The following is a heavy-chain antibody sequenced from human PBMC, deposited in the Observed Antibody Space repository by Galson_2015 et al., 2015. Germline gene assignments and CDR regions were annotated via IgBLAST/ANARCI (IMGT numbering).Heavy chain of an antibody. D-gene: IGHD2-15*01. Sequence: ETLSLTCAVYGGSFSGYYWSWIRQPPGKGLEWIGEINHSGSTNYNPSLKSRVTISVDTSNNQFSLKLSSLTAADTAVYYCARGDCSGGSCYSDYWGQGTLVTVSS. V-gene: IGHV4-34*01. CDR3: ARGDCSGGSCYSDY. J-gene: IGHJ4*02. CDR1: GGSFSGYY. CDR2: INHSGST.